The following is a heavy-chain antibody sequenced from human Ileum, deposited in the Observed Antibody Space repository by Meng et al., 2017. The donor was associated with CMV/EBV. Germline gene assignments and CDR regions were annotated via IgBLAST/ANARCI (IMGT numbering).Heavy chain of an antibody. CDR1: GDTLRNYA. V-gene: IGHV1-69*05. CDR2: VIPMFSLV. J-gene: IGHJ6*02. CDR3: ARGRRIHYGSRNYYQMDD. Sequence: SVKVSCKASGDTLRNYAISWVRQAPGQGLAWMGGVIPMFSLVNYAQKFQGRVTITTDQSTSIAYMELRGLKFEDTAVYYCARGRRIHYGSRNYYQMDDWGQGTTVTVSS. D-gene: IGHD3-10*01.